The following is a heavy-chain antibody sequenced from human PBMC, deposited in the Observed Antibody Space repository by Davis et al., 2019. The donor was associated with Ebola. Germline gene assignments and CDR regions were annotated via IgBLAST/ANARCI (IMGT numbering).Heavy chain of an antibody. J-gene: IGHJ6*02. CDR2: INHSGST. CDR1: GGSVSSGSYY. V-gene: IGHV4-39*07. Sequence: SETLSLTCTVSGGSVSSGSYYWSWIRQPPGKGLEWIGEINHSGSTNYNPSLKSRVTISVDTSKNQFSLKLSSVTAADTAVYYCARLQQLVPYYYGMDVWGQGTTVTVSS. CDR3: ARLQQLVPYYYGMDV. D-gene: IGHD6-13*01.